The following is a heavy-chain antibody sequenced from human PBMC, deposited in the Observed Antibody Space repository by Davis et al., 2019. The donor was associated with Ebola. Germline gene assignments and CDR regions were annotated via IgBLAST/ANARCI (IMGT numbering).Heavy chain of an antibody. CDR3: AHGTIVGYSYGWGYFDY. J-gene: IGHJ4*02. V-gene: IGHV2-5*02. Sequence: SGPTLVKPTQTLTLTCTFSGFSLSTSGVGVGWIRQPPGKALEWLALIYWDDDKRYSPSLKSRLTITKDTSKNQVVLTMTNMDPVDTATYYCAHGTIVGYSYGWGYFDYWGQGTLVTVSS. CDR1: GFSLSTSGVG. CDR2: IYWDDDK. D-gene: IGHD5-18*01.